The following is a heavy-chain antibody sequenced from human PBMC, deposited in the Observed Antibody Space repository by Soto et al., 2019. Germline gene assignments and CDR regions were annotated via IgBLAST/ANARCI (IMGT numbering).Heavy chain of an antibody. V-gene: IGHV3-30-3*01. CDR3: ARTLFSSDYYDSSGYNPHDY. Sequence: GGSLRLSCAASGFTFSSYAMHWVRQAPGKGLEWVAVISYDGSNKYYADSVKGRFTISRDNSKNTLYLQMNSLRAEDTAVYYYARTLFSSDYYDSSGYNPHDYWGQGTLVTVSS. CDR2: ISYDGSNK. D-gene: IGHD3-22*01. J-gene: IGHJ4*02. CDR1: GFTFSSYA.